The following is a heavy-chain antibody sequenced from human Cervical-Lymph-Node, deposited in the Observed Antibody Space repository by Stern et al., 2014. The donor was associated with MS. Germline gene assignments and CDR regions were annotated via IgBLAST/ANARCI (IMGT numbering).Heavy chain of an antibody. CDR1: GFSLTTSGLA. J-gene: IGHJ4*02. CDR2: IYWDDDK. Sequence: QVTLRESGPTLVKPTQTLTLTCTFSGFSLTTSGLAVGWIRQPPGQALEWLALIYWDDDKRYSPSLRNRLAITKDTSKNQVVLTMTNMNAVDTATYYCARRGMESLARPFDYWGQGTLVTVSS. D-gene: IGHD1-1*01. CDR3: ARRGMESLARPFDY. V-gene: IGHV2-5*02.